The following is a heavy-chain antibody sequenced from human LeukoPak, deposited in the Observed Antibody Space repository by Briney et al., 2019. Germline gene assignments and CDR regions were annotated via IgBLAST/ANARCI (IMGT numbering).Heavy chain of an antibody. V-gene: IGHV3-53*01. Sequence: PGGSLRLSCTVSGFTVSSDSMSWVRQAPGKGLEWVSFIYSGGSTHYSDSVKGRFTISRDNSKNTLYLQMNSLRAEDTAVYYCARLRGREYFDYWGQGTLVTVSS. CDR2: IYSGGST. CDR1: GFTVSSDS. CDR3: ARLRGREYFDY. J-gene: IGHJ4*02. D-gene: IGHD3-16*01.